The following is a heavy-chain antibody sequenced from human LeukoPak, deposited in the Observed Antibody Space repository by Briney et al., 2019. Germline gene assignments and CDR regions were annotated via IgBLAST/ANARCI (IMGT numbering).Heavy chain of an antibody. CDR3: AREDDGSESLTMTYYSYYYIDV. CDR1: GYSINSGYY. D-gene: IGHD3-10*01. J-gene: IGHJ6*03. Sequence: SETLSLTCTASGYSINSGYYWAWIRQPPGKGLQWIGSIYHSGGTNYNPYLKSRVTITIDTSKNQFYLKLSSVTAADTAVYYCAREDDGSESLTMTYYSYYYIDVWGKGTTVSV. CDR2: IYHSGGT. V-gene: IGHV4-38-2*02.